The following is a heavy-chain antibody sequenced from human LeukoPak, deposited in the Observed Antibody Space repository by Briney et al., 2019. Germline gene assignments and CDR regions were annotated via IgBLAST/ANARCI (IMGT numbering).Heavy chain of an antibody. CDR3: AKVAPPGINFFAY. Sequence: GGSLRLSCVASGFTFSDYWMHWVRQAPGKGLVWVSRINSDGSSTSYAESVKGRFTISRDNAKNTLYLQINSLRPADTAIYYCAKVAPPGINFFAYWGQGTLVTVSS. V-gene: IGHV3-74*01. D-gene: IGHD1-20*01. J-gene: IGHJ4*02. CDR1: GFTFSDYW. CDR2: INSDGSST.